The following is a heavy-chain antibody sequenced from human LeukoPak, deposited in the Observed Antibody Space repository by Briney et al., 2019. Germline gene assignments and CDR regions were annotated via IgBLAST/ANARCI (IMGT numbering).Heavy chain of an antibody. CDR2: ISSSGSTI. V-gene: IGHV3-11*01. D-gene: IGHD3-3*01. J-gene: IGHJ6*03. CDR1: RFTFSDYY. Sequence: PGGSLRLSCAASRFTFSDYYMSWIRQAPGKGLEWVSYISSSGSTIYYADSVKGRFTISRDNAKNSLYLQINSLRAGDTAVYYCARGSLGDDFWSGYFYYYMDVWGKGTTVTVSS. CDR3: ARGSLGDDFWSGYFYYYMDV.